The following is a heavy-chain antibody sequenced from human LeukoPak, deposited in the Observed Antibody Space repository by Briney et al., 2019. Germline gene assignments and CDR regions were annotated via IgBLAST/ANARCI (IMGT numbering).Heavy chain of an antibody. D-gene: IGHD3-22*01. V-gene: IGHV3-21*01. CDR3: AREGSGYYDSSGYSKTT. CDR2: ISSSSSYI. CDR1: GFTFSSYS. J-gene: IGHJ4*02. Sequence: GGSLRLSCAASGFTFSSYSMNWVRQTPGKGLEWVSSISSSSSYIYYADSVKGRFTISRDNAKNSLYLQMNSLRADDTAVYYCAREGSGYYDSSGYSKTTWGQGTLVTVSS.